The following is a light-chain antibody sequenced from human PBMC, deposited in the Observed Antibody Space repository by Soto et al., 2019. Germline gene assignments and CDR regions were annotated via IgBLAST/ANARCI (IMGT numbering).Light chain of an antibody. Sequence: EVVLTQSPVTLSLSPGDRATLSCRASQSFSRSYLGWYQQKPGQAPRLLMYGASIRAAGVPDRFSGSGSGTEFTLTISRLEPEDFTVYYCHHYETFGQGTKVDIK. V-gene: IGKV3-20*01. CDR1: QSFSRSY. CDR3: HHYET. CDR2: GAS. J-gene: IGKJ1*01.